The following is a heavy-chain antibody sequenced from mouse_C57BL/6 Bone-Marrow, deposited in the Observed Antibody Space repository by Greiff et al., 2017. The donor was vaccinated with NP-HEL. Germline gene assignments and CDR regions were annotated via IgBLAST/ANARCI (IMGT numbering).Heavy chain of an antibody. CDR1: GYTFTSYG. V-gene: IGHV1-81*01. D-gene: IGHD2-4*01. CDR2: IYPRSGNT. J-gene: IGHJ3*01. Sequence: QVQLQQSGAELARPGASVKLSCKASGYTFTSYGISWVKQRTGQGLEWIGEIYPRSGNTYYNEKFKGKATLTADKSSRTAYMARRSLTSEDSAVYSCARKGTLYYDDDEFAYWGQGTLVTVSA. CDR3: ARKGTLYYDDDEFAY.